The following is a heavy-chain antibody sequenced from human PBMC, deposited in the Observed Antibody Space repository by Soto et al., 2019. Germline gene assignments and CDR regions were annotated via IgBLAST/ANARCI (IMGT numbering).Heavy chain of an antibody. V-gene: IGHV3-23*01. CDR3: AKDRGGWLVTLFYY. D-gene: IGHD6-19*01. J-gene: IGHJ4*02. Sequence: GWSLRLSCAASVFTFSYYAMSWVRQSPAKGLEWVAAISGSGGSTYYADSVKGRFTISRDNSKNTLYLQMNSLRAEDTDVSYCAKDRGGWLVTLFYYWGQGTLVTVSS. CDR2: ISGSGGST. CDR1: VFTFSYYA.